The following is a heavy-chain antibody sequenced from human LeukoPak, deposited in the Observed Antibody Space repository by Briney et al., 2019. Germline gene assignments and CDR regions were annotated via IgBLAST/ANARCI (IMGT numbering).Heavy chain of an antibody. V-gene: IGHV3-66*01. CDR3: ARDSSVTTVDY. CDR2: IYSRGGT. D-gene: IGHD4-17*01. Sequence: GGSLRLSCVASGLIVSCNYMTWVRQAPGKGLEWVAVIYSRGGTYYADSVKGRFTISRDNSKNTLYLQMNSLRAEDTAVYYCARDSSVTTVDYWGQGTLVTVSS. J-gene: IGHJ4*02. CDR1: GLIVSCNY.